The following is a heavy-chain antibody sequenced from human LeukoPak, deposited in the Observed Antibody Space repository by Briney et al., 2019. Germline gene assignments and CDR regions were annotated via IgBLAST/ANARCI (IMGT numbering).Heavy chain of an antibody. Sequence: SETLSLTCAVSGYSISNDYWLWIRQPPGRGLEWIGSLYHSDSAYYNTSLRSRVSMSVDTSKNQFSLTLSFVTAADTAVYYCARQHDSYYYYYIDVWGSGTTVTVSS. CDR1: GYSISNDY. V-gene: IGHV4-38-2*01. J-gene: IGHJ6*03. CDR2: LYHSDSA. CDR3: ARQHDSYYYYYIDV.